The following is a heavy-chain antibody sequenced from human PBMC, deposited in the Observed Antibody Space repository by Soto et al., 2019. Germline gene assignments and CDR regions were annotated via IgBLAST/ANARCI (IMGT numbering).Heavy chain of an antibody. CDR1: GFTFSSYS. Sequence: GGSLRLSCAASGFTFSSYSMNWVRQAPGKGLEWVSSISSSSSYIYYADSVKGRFTISRDNAKNSLYLQMNSLRAEDTAVYYCARVIDWYYMDVWGKGTTVTVSS. J-gene: IGHJ6*03. CDR3: ARVIDWYYMDV. D-gene: IGHD3-9*01. CDR2: ISSSSSYI. V-gene: IGHV3-21*01.